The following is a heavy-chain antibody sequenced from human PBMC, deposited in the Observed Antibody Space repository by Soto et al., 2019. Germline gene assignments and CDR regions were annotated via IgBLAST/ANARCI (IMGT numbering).Heavy chain of an antibody. J-gene: IGHJ4*02. Sequence: SETLSLTCTVSGGSISSGGYYWSWIRQHPGKGLEWIGYIYYSGSTYYNPSLKSRVTISVDTSKNQFSLKLSSVTAADTAVYYCAGSGRGIYDSSGLLDYWGQGTLVTVSS. CDR3: AGSGRGIYDSSGLLDY. D-gene: IGHD3-22*01. CDR2: IYYSGST. CDR1: GGSISSGGYY. V-gene: IGHV4-31*03.